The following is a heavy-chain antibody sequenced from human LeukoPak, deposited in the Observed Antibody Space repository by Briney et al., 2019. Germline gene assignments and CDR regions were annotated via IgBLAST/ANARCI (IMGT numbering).Heavy chain of an antibody. CDR1: GYTFTGYY. J-gene: IGHJ3*02. CDR2: INPNSGGT. CDR3: AIATIGASAFDI. Sequence: ASVKVSCKASGYTFTGYYVHWVRQAPGQGLEWMGWINPNSGGTNSAQNFQGRVTMTRDTSITTAFLELSRLGSDDTALYYCAIATIGASAFDIWGQGTVVTVSS. V-gene: IGHV1-2*02. D-gene: IGHD4/OR15-4a*01.